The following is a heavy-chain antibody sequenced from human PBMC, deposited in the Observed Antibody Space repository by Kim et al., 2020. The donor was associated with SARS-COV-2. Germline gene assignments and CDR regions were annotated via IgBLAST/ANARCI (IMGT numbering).Heavy chain of an antibody. J-gene: IGHJ3*02. CDR2: M. CDR3: ARRRRADAFDI. V-gene: IGHV3-48*03. Sequence: MYYADAVRGRFIISRDNARDSLYLQMNSRRAEDTAVYYCARRRRADAFDIWGLGTMVTVSS.